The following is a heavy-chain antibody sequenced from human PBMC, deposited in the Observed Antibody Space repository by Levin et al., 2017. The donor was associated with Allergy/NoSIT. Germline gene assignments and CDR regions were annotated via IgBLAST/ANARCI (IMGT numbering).Heavy chain of an antibody. V-gene: IGHV4-39*01. CDR3: ARHPYYDILWPDY. CDR1: GGSISSSSYY. D-gene: IGHD3-9*01. J-gene: IGHJ4*02. CDR2: IYYSGST. Sequence: SETLSLTCTVSGGSISSSSYYWGWIRQPPGKGLEWIGSIYYSGSTYYNPSLKSRVTISVDTSKNQFSLKLSSVTAADTAVYYCARHPYYDILWPDYWGQGTLVTVSS.